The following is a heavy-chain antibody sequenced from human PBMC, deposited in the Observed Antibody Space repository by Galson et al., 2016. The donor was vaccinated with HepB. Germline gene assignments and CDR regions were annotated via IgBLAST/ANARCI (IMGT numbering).Heavy chain of an antibody. J-gene: IGHJ6*02. CDR3: AKPPVIYTLLSTMAV. V-gene: IGHV3-30*18. CDR1: GFTFSSYG. CDR2: ISYDGSNH. Sequence: SLRLSCAASGFTFSSYGMHWVRQAPGKGLEWVAIISYDGSNHYYPDSVKGRFTISRDNSKNTLYLQMNSLRAEETAVYYCAKPPVIYTLLSTMAVWGQGTTVTVSS. D-gene: IGHD2-21*01.